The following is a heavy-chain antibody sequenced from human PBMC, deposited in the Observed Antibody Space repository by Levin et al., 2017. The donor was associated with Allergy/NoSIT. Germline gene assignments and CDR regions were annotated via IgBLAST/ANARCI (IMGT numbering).Heavy chain of an antibody. D-gene: IGHD1/OR15-1a*01. CDR2: IYYGGST. Sequence: GSLRLSCTVSGGSISSSSHYWGWIRQPPGKGLEWIGTIYYGGSTYFNPSLKSRVTMSVDSSKNQFSLQLSSVTAADTAVYYCARHMGTECFDYWGQGTLVTVST. V-gene: IGHV4-39*01. CDR1: GGSISSSSHY. J-gene: IGHJ4*02. CDR3: ARHMGTECFDY.